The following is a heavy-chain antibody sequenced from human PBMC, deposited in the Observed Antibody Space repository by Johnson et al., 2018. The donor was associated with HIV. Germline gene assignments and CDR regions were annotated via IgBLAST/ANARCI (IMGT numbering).Heavy chain of an antibody. CDR2: ISYDGTNK. Sequence: QVQLLESGGGMVQPGRSLRLSCAPSGFTFDSYAMHWVRQVPGKGLEWVAVISYDGTNKYFADSVKGRFTISRDNSKNTLYLQMNSLRAEDTAVYYCAKFEPDAFDIWGQGTMVTVSS. CDR1: GFTFDSYA. D-gene: IGHD1-14*01. CDR3: AKFEPDAFDI. V-gene: IGHV3-30*18. J-gene: IGHJ3*02.